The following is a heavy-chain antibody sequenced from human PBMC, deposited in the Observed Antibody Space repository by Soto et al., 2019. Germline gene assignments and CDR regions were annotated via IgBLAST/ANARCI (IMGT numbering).Heavy chain of an antibody. V-gene: IGHV1-18*01. CDR1: GYTFTSYG. Sequence: ASVKVSCKASGYTFTSYGISWVRQAPGQGLEWMGWISAYNGNTNYAQKLQGRVTMTTDTSTSTAYVELRSLRSDDTAVYYCARDQGTGERITIFGVVLDAFDIWGQGTMVTV. CDR3: ARDQGTGERITIFGVVLDAFDI. CDR2: ISAYNGNT. J-gene: IGHJ3*02. D-gene: IGHD3-3*01.